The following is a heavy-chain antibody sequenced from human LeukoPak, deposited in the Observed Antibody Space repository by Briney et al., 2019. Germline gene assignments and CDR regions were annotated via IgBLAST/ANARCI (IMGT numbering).Heavy chain of an antibody. V-gene: IGHV1-24*01. Sequence: ASVKVSCKVSGYTLTGLSMHWVRQAPGKGLEWMGGFDPEDGETIYAQKFQGRVTMTEDTSTDTAYMELSSLRSEDTAVYYCATVGRLFGWFDPWGQGTLVTVSS. D-gene: IGHD2-15*01. CDR2: FDPEDGET. CDR3: ATVGRLFGWFDP. CDR1: GYTLTGLS. J-gene: IGHJ5*02.